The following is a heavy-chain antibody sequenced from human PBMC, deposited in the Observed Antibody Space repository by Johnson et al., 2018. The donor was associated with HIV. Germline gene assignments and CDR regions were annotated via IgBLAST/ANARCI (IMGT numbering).Heavy chain of an antibody. D-gene: IGHD2-2*01. V-gene: IGHV3-30*02. Sequence: QEQLVESGGGVVQPGGSLRLSCAAPGLTFSSYGMHWVRQAPGKGLEWVAFIHYDGSNKYYADSVKGRFTISRDNSKNTLFLQLNSLRAEDTAVYYCVEYQGLDAFDIWGRGTMVTVSS. CDR3: VEYQGLDAFDI. CDR1: GLTFSSYG. CDR2: IHYDGSNK. J-gene: IGHJ3*02.